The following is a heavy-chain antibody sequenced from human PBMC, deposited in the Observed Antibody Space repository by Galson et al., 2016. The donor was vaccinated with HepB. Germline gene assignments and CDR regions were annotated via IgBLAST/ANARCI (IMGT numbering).Heavy chain of an antibody. D-gene: IGHD6-6*01. V-gene: IGHV3-23*01. CDR3: AKDPQWTTSSRGAFDV. CDR2: ISGRGDNI. Sequence: SLRLSCAASGFTFTNHAMSWVRQAPGKGLEWVSTISGRGDNIYYADSVKGRFTISRDNSKNTLFLQMNSLRAEDTAVYYCAKDPQWTTSSRGAFDVWGQGTMLTVFS. J-gene: IGHJ3*01. CDR1: GFTFTNHA.